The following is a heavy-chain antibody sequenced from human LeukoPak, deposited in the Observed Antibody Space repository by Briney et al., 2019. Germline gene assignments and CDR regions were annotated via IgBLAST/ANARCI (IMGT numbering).Heavy chain of an antibody. D-gene: IGHD3-22*01. CDR3: ARETTMIVPVFDL. Sequence: SETLSLTCTVSGYSISSGHYWGWIRQPPGKGLEWIGSMYHSGSTYYNPPLKSRVTISVDTSKNQFSLKLSSVTAADTALYYCARETTMIVPVFDLWGRGTLVTVSS. V-gene: IGHV4-38-2*02. CDR2: MYHSGST. J-gene: IGHJ2*01. CDR1: GYSISSGHY.